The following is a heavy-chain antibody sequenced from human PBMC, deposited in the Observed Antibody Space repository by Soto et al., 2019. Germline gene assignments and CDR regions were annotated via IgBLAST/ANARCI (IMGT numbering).Heavy chain of an antibody. CDR3: ARGSSIAGLYYGLAF. J-gene: IGHJ6*02. Sequence: PSETLSLTCTVSGGSISSGGYYWTWIRQHPGKGLEWIGYNYYSGITYYNPSLKSRVTISLDTSKNQFSLKLSSVTAADTAVYYCARGSSIAGLYYGLAFWGQGTSVTVSS. CDR2: NYYSGIT. V-gene: IGHV4-31*03. D-gene: IGHD6-6*01. CDR1: GGSISSGGYY.